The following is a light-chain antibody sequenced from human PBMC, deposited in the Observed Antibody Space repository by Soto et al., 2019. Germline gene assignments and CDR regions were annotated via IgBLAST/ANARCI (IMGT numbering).Light chain of an antibody. CDR2: EVR. CDR3: TSYAGGNIWV. J-gene: IGLJ3*02. CDR1: ISDIGSYNF. Sequence: QYVLTHPPSASWAPGQSVTISCTGTISDIGSYNFVSWYQQHPGKAPKAMLYEVRKRPSGVPDRFSGSKSGNTASLTVSGLQADDEADYDCTSYAGGNIWVFGGGSKLTVL. V-gene: IGLV2-8*01.